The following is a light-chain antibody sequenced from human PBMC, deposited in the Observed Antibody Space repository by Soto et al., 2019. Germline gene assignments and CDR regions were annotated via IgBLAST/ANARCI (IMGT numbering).Light chain of an antibody. Sequence: QSALTQPTSVSGSPGQSIAISCTGTSSDVGDYNYVSWYQQHPDKAPKLMIYEVSNRPSGVSSRFSGSKSGDTASLTISGLQAEDEADYYCSSYTSSGTDVFGTGTKLTVL. J-gene: IGLJ1*01. CDR3: SSYTSSGTDV. CDR2: EVS. CDR1: SSDVGDYNY. V-gene: IGLV2-14*01.